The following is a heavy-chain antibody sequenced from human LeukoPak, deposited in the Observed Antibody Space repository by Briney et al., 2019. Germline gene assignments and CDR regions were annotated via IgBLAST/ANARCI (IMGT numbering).Heavy chain of an antibody. J-gene: IGHJ4*02. CDR3: AREGSYDSSGYNDY. CDR1: GGSISSSSYY. Sequence: SETLSLTCTVSGGSISSSSYYWGWIRQPPGKGLEWIGSIYYSGSTYYNPSLKSRVTISVDTSENQFSLKLSSVTAADTAVYYCAREGSYDSSGYNDYWGQGTLVTVSS. D-gene: IGHD3-22*01. CDR2: IYYSGST. V-gene: IGHV4-39*07.